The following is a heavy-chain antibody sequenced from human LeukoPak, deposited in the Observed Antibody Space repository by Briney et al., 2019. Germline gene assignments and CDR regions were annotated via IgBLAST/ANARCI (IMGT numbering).Heavy chain of an antibody. CDR3: AREVVVVGATGGGFDY. J-gene: IGHJ4*02. CDR2: IYSGGST. D-gene: IGHD1-26*01. Sequence: GGSLRLSCAASGFTVSSNYMSWVRQAPGKGLEWVSVIYSGGSTYYAESVKGRFTISRDNSKNTLYLQMNSLRAEDTAVYHCAREVVVVGATGGGFDYWGQGTLVTVSS. V-gene: IGHV3-53*01. CDR1: GFTVSSNY.